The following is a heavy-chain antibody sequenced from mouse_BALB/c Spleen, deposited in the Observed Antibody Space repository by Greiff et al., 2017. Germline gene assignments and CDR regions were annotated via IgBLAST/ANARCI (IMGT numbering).Heavy chain of an antibody. CDR1: GFSLTSYG. Sequence: QVQLQQSGPGLVQPSQSLSITCTVSGFSLTSYGVHWVRQSPGKGLEWLGVIWSGGSTDYNAAFISRLSISKDNSKSQVFFKMNSLQADDTAIYYCARLLRSGYFDYWGQGTTLTVSS. D-gene: IGHD1-1*01. V-gene: IGHV2-4-1*01. CDR2: IWSGGST. CDR3: ARLLRSGYFDY. J-gene: IGHJ2*01.